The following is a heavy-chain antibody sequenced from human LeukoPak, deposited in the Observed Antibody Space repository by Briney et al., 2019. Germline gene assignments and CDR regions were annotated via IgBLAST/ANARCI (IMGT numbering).Heavy chain of an antibody. Sequence: SETLSLTCAVSGGSISSGAYSWSWIRQPPRKGLEWIGYVYYSGGTYYNPSLKSRVTISVDTSKNQFSLKLSSVTAADTAVYYCARGQKYRNGYTVTELGSGYFDYWGQGTLVTVSS. J-gene: IGHJ4*02. D-gene: IGHD5-18*01. V-gene: IGHV4-30-4*07. CDR2: VYYSGGT. CDR1: GGSISSGAYS. CDR3: ARGQKYRNGYTVTELGSGYFDY.